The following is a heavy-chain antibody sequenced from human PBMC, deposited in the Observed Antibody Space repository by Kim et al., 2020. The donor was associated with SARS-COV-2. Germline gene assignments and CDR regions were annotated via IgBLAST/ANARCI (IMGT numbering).Heavy chain of an antibody. CDR2: IKSKAGGGTT. V-gene: IGHV3-15*05. Sequence: GGSLRLSCAASGFDFIPAWMSWVRQSPGKGLEWVGRIKSKAGGGTTDYSAPVQGRFTISRDDSTNMLHLQMNSLKIEDTAMYYCTWIGGSGTYPLHYWGQGTLVTVSS. CDR3: TWIGGSGTYPLHY. CDR1: GFDFIPAW. J-gene: IGHJ4*02. D-gene: IGHD3-10*01.